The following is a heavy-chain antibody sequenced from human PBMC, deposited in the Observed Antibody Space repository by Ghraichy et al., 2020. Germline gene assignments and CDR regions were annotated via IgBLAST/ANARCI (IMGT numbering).Heavy chain of an antibody. D-gene: IGHD6-19*01. Sequence: GGSLRLSCAASKFTFSSYSMNWVRQAPGKGLEWVSSISSGSSYIDYADSVKGRFSISRDDAKNSLYLQMNSLRVEDTAVYYCAVSGWYYSSVPEFDYWGQGTLVTVSA. V-gene: IGHV3-21*01. CDR2: ISSGSSYI. CDR1: KFTFSSYS. J-gene: IGHJ4*02. CDR3: AVSGWYYSSVPEFDY.